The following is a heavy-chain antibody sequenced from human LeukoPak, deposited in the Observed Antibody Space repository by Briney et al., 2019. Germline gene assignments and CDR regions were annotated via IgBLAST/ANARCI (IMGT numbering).Heavy chain of an antibody. D-gene: IGHD3-22*01. J-gene: IGHJ5*02. Sequence: SVKVSCKASGGTFSSYAISWVRQAPGQGLERMGGIIPIFGTANYAQKFQGRVTMTEDTSTDTAYMELSSLRSEDTAVYYCATVGINYYDSSGYYSRKKYNWFDPWGQGTLVTVSS. CDR3: ATVGINYYDSSGYYSRKKYNWFDP. CDR2: IIPIFGTA. V-gene: IGHV1-69*06. CDR1: GGTFSSYA.